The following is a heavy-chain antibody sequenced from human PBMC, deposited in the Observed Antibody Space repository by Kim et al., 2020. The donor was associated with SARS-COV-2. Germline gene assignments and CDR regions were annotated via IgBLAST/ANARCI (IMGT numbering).Heavy chain of an antibody. V-gene: IGHV3-48*03. Sequence: GGSLRLSCATSGFNLGAYEMNWVRQAPGKGLEWVAYISVDGSRGEYADSVEGRFSIFKDNAQKSLILQMNSLRAEDTALYYCTIDNPTVADFDSWGQGTL. CDR2: ISVDGSRG. CDR3: TIDNPTVADFDS. J-gene: IGHJ4*02. CDR1: GFNLGAYE. D-gene: IGHD4-17*01.